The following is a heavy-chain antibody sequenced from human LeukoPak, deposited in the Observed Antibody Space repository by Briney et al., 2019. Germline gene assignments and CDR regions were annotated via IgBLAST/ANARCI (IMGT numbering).Heavy chain of an antibody. CDR1: GYTFTGYY. Sequence: ASVKVSCQASGYTFTGYYMHWVRQAPGQGLEWMGWINPNSGDTNYAQKFQGRVTMTRDTPINTAYMEVSRLTSDDTAVYYCARDGGLDYWGQGTLVTVSS. CDR2: INPNSGDT. V-gene: IGHV1-2*02. CDR3: ARDGGLDY. J-gene: IGHJ4*02. D-gene: IGHD3-16*01.